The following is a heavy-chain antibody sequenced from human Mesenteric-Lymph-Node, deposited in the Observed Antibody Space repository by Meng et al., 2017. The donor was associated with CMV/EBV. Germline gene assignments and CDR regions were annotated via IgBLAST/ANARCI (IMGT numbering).Heavy chain of an antibody. CDR3: ARDHRPYSSNNPVDY. Sequence: ASVKVSCKASGYTFTSYGISWVRQAPGQGLEWMGGITTYNGNTNYAQKLQGRVTMTTDTSTSTAYMELRSLRSDDTVLYYCARDHRPYSSNNPVDYWGQGTLVTVSS. CDR2: ITTYNGNT. D-gene: IGHD6-13*01. CDR1: GYTFTSYG. V-gene: IGHV1-18*01. J-gene: IGHJ4*02.